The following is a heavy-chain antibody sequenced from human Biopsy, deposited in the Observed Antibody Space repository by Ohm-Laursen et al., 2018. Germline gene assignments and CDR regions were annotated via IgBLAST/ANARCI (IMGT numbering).Heavy chain of an antibody. J-gene: IGHJ4*02. Sequence: GTLSLTCIVSGGSINNFYWSWIRQPPGKGLEWIGIIYYSGNTKYNPSLKSRVTISVDTSKNQFSLKLGSVTVADTAVFYCARRGSGGRSFDYWGQGSLVTVSS. V-gene: IGHV4-59*08. D-gene: IGHD2-15*01. CDR1: GGSINNFY. CDR3: ARRGSGGRSFDY. CDR2: IYYSGNT.